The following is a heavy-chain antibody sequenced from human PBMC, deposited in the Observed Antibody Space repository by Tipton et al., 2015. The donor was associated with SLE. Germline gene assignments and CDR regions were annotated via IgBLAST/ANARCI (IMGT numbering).Heavy chain of an antibody. CDR1: GFIFSSCA. CDR3: ARDGGVFGIVSHFDN. CDR2: ISGSGSDS. J-gene: IGHJ4*02. D-gene: IGHD3-16*01. V-gene: IGHV3-23*01. Sequence: GSLRLSCAASGFIFSSCAVSWVRQAPGKGPEWVSAISGSGSDSYYAGSVQGRFTISRDNSKNTVYLEMNSLRAEDTAVYYCARDGGVFGIVSHFDNWGQGTLVTVSS.